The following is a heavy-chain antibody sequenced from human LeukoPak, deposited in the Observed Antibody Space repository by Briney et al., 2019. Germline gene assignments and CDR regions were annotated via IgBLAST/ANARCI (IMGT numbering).Heavy chain of an antibody. CDR1: GYRFTSYW. D-gene: IGHD1-26*01. Sequence: GESLKISCKGSGYRFTSYWIGWVRQMPGKGLEWMGFIYPGDSDTRYSPSFRGQVTISADKSMSTAYLQWSSLKASVTAMYYCARRRGRYSGDAFDIWGQGTMVTVSS. V-gene: IGHV5-51*01. CDR3: ARRRGRYSGDAFDI. CDR2: IYPGDSDT. J-gene: IGHJ3*02.